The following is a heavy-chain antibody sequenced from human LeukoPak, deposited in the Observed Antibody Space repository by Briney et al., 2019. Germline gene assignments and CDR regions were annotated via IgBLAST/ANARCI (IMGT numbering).Heavy chain of an antibody. V-gene: IGHV4-59*08. Sequence: SGTLSLTCTVSGGSISSYYWSWIRQPPGKGLEWIGYIYYSGSTNYNPSLKSRVTISVDTSKNQFSQKLSSVTAADTAVYYCARHFDGGNVDYWGQGTLVTVSS. CDR3: ARHFDGGNVDY. J-gene: IGHJ4*02. CDR1: GGSISSYY. D-gene: IGHD2-15*01. CDR2: IYYSGST.